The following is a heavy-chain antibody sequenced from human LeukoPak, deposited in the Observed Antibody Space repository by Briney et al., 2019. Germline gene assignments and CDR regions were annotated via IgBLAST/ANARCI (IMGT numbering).Heavy chain of an antibody. CDR1: GYSFTSYW. CDR2: IYPGDSDT. V-gene: IGHV5-51*01. CDR3: ARLLPTRYSSDPGGLDY. J-gene: IGHJ4*02. D-gene: IGHD6-19*01. Sequence: GESLKISCKGSGYSFTSYWIGWVRQMPGKGLEWMGIIYPGDSDTRYSPSFQGQVTISADKSISTAYLQWSSLKASDTAMYYCARLLPTRYSSDPGGLDYWGQGTLVTVSS.